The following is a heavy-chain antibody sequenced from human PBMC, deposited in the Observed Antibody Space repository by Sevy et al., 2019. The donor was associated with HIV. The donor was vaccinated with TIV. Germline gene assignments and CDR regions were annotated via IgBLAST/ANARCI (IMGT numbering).Heavy chain of an antibody. CDR1: GFTFSSYS. CDR2: ISSSSSTI. Sequence: GGSLRLSCAASGFTFSSYSMNWVRQAPGKGLEWVSYISSSSSTIYYADSVKGRFTISRDNAKNSLYLQMNSLRDEDTAVYYCAREGGNILTGNSFDYWGQRTLVTVSS. D-gene: IGHD3-9*01. CDR3: AREGGNILTGNSFDY. V-gene: IGHV3-48*02. J-gene: IGHJ4*02.